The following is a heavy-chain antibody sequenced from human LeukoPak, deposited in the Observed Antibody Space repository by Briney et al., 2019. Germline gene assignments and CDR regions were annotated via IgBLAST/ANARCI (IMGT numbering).Heavy chain of an antibody. V-gene: IGHV4-4*02. CDR3: ARYCGGDCHRAFDI. CDR2: FNLIGST. CDR1: GGSITQTNY. Sequence: SGTLSLTCGVPGGSITQTNYWTWARQPPGKGLEGIGEFNLIGSTNYNPSLMGRVAISVDAYTNQFSLKLSSVTAADTAVYYCARYCGGDCHRAFDIWGQGTVVTVSS. J-gene: IGHJ3*02. D-gene: IGHD2-21*02.